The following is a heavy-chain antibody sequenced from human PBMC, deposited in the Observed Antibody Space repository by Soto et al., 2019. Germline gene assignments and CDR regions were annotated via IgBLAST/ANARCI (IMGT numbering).Heavy chain of an antibody. Sequence: SETLSLTCTVSGGSVSSGSYYWSWIRQPPGKGLEWIGYIHYSGSTNYNPSLKSRVTISVDTSKNQFSLKLSSVTAADTAVYYCARRYGSAIDYWGQGTLVTVSS. CDR1: GGSVSSGSYY. D-gene: IGHD1-26*01. CDR2: IHYSGST. V-gene: IGHV4-61*01. CDR3: ARRYGSAIDY. J-gene: IGHJ4*02.